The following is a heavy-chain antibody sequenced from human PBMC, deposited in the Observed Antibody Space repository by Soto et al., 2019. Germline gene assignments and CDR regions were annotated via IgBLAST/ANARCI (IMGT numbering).Heavy chain of an antibody. V-gene: IGHV3-48*01. J-gene: IGHJ4*02. Sequence: EVPLVESGGGLVQPGGSLRLSCAASGFTFSTYSMNWVRQTPGKGLEWVSYIGHAASTVWYADSVKGRFTISRDNAKNSLYLQVSSLSAEDTAVYYCVRDHLWALDYWGQGTLVIVSS. CDR3: VRDHLWALDY. D-gene: IGHD3-10*01. CDR1: GFTFSTYS. CDR2: IGHAASTV.